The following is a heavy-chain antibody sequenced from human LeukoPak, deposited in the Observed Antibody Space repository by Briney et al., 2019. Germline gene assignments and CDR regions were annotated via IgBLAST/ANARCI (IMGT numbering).Heavy chain of an antibody. Sequence: GGSLRLSCAASGFTFSSYSMNWVRQAPGKGLEWVSYISSSSSTIYYADFVKGRFTISRDNAKNSLYLQMNSLRAEDTAVYYCARDKSGSLDYWGQGTLVTVSS. D-gene: IGHD1-26*01. CDR2: ISSSSSTI. CDR3: ARDKSGSLDY. J-gene: IGHJ4*02. CDR1: GFTFSSYS. V-gene: IGHV3-48*04.